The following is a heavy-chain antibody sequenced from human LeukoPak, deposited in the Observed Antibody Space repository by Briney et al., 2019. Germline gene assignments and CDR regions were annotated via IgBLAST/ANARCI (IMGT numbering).Heavy chain of an antibody. J-gene: IGHJ4*02. CDR2: ITSGGDYI. CDR1: GFTFNTFN. CDR3: ARGHYDVLAASYKWTPDY. D-gene: IGHD3-9*01. Sequence: GGSLRLSYAASGFTFNTFNMNWVRQAPGKGLEWVSPITSGGDYIYYADSVKGRFTTSRDNAKNSLSLQLNSLRVEDTAVYYCARGHYDVLAASYKWTPDYWGQGTLVTVSS. V-gene: IGHV3-21*01.